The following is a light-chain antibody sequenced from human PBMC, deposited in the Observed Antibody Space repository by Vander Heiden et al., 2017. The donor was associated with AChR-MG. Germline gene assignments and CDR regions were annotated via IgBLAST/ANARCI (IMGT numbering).Light chain of an antibody. V-gene: IGKV3-15*01. CDR2: GAS. J-gene: IGKJ2*01. CDR1: QSVSSK. Sequence: EIVMTQSPATLSVSPGERVTLSCRDSQSVSSKLAWYQQKSGQAPRLLIYGASTRATGIPARFSGSGSGTEFTLTISSLQSEDFAVYYCQQYNNWPPYTFGQGTKLDIK. CDR3: QQYNNWPPYT.